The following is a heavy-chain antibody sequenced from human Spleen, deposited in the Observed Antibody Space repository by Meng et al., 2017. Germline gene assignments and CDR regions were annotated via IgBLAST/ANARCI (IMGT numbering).Heavy chain of an antibody. V-gene: IGHV3-23*01. J-gene: IGHJ4*02. Sequence: GESLKISCAASGFTFSSYAMSWVRQAPGKGLEWVSGISGRSGATYYADSVEGRFTISRDNSKNKLYPQMNSLRGHDTAVYYCAKGKDQTSNWYFDYWGQGTLVTVSS. CDR1: GFTFSSYA. CDR3: AKGKDQTSNWYFDY. D-gene: IGHD4-11*01. CDR2: ISGRSGAT.